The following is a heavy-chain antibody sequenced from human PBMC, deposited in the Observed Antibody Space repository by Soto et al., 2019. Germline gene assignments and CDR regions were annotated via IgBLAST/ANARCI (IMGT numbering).Heavy chain of an antibody. D-gene: IGHD6-13*01. J-gene: IGHJ5*02. CDR2: INAGNGNT. V-gene: IGHV1-3*01. CDR3: ARGRAAAGTSNWFDP. CDR1: GYTFTSYA. Sequence: GASVKVSCKASGYTFTSYAMHWVRQAPGQRLEWMGWINAGNGNTKYSQKFQGRVTITRDTSASTAYMELSSLRSEDTAVYYCARGRAAAGTSNWFDPWGQGTLVTVSS.